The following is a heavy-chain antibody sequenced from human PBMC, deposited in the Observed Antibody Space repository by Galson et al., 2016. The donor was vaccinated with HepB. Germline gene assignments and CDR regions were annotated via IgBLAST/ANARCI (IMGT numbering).Heavy chain of an antibody. Sequence: SVKVSCKASGDTFNNYIFTWVRQASGQGLEWLGKIIPIFEITNYAQKLQGRVTITADKSTTTVYMELSSLTSDDTAVYYCASSNYYHDSGHPGVEYWGQGTLVIVSS. CDR2: IIPIFEIT. CDR1: GDTFNNYI. J-gene: IGHJ4*02. V-gene: IGHV1-69*02. D-gene: IGHD3-22*01. CDR3: ASSNYYHDSGHPGVEY.